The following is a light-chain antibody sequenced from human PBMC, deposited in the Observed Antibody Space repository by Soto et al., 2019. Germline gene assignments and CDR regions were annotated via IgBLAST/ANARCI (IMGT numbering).Light chain of an antibody. J-gene: IGKJ2*01. CDR2: DAS. V-gene: IGKV3-11*01. CDR3: QQRSNWPPT. CDR1: QSVSSY. Sequence: EIVLTQSPATLSLSPGERATLSCRASQSVSSYLAWYQQKPGQAPRLLIYDASNRATGIPARFRGSGSGTDFTLTISSLEPEDFAVYSSQQRSNWPPTFGQGTKLEIK.